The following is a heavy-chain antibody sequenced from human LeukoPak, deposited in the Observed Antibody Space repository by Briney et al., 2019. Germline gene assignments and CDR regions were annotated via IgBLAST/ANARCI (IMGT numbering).Heavy chain of an antibody. D-gene: IGHD3-10*01. CDR2: INHSGST. Sequence: SETLSLTCAVYGGSFSGYYWSWIRQPPGKGLEWNGEINHSGSTNYNPSLKSRVTISVDTSKNQFSLKLSSVTAADTAVYYCARGYYYGSGSYLDWGQGTLVTVSS. CDR1: GGSFSGYY. CDR3: ARGYYYGSGSYLD. V-gene: IGHV4-34*01. J-gene: IGHJ4*02.